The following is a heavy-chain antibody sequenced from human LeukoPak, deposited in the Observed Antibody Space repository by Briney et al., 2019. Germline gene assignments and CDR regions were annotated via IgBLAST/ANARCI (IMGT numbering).Heavy chain of an antibody. D-gene: IGHD3-22*01. CDR3: AREGDYYDSSGYYSIFDY. J-gene: IGHJ4*02. Sequence: PSETLSLTCSVSGGSISSGSYYWSWIRQPAGKGLEWIGRIYTSGSTNYNPSLKSRVTISVDTSKNQFSLKLSSVTAADTAVYYCAREGDYYDSSGYYSIFDYWGQGTLVTVSS. V-gene: IGHV4-61*02. CDR2: IYTSGST. CDR1: GGSISSGSYY.